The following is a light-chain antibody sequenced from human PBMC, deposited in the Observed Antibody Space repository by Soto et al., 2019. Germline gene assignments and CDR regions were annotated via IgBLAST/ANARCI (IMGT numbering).Light chain of an antibody. CDR1: QSVCSN. Sequence: EIVMTHSPATLSVSPGERATLSCRASQSVCSNLAWYQQKHGQAPRLLIYGASTRATGIPARFSGSGSGTDWTVTISRLQSEEFAVYDRRDYRNAWAFGPGNKVDIK. CDR3: RDYRNAWA. J-gene: IGKJ1*01. V-gene: IGKV3-15*01. CDR2: GAS.